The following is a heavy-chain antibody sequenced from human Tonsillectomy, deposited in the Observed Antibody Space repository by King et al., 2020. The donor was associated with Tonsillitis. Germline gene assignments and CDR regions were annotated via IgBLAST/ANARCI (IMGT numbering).Heavy chain of an antibody. CDR3: ARTATHSGFFDP. J-gene: IGHJ5*02. V-gene: IGHV4-34*01. CDR1: GGSFSGYY. Sequence: HVQLQQWGAGLLKPSETLSLTCAVYGGSFSGYYWSWIRQPPGKGLEWIGEINHSGGTNYNPSLKSRVTISVDTSKNQFTLNLTSVTAADTAVYYCARTATHSGFFDPWGQGTLVTVSS. D-gene: IGHD6-25*01. CDR2: INHSGGT.